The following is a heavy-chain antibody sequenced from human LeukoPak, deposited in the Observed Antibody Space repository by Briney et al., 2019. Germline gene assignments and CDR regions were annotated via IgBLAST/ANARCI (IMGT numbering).Heavy chain of an antibody. CDR2: IYHSGST. V-gene: IGHV4-4*02. Sequence: SGTLSLTCAVSGGSISSSNWWSWVRLPPGKGLEWIGEIYHSGSTNYNPSLKSRVTISVDKSKNQFSLKLSSVTSADTAVYYCAGSSGWYYFDYWGQGTLVTVSS. D-gene: IGHD6-19*01. CDR1: GGSISSSNW. CDR3: AGSSGWYYFDY. J-gene: IGHJ4*02.